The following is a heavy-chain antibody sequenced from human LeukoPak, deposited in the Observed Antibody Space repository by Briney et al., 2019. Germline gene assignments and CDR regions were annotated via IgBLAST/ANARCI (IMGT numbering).Heavy chain of an antibody. CDR1: GFTFSGYW. J-gene: IGHJ6*03. CDR2: IKHDGSEK. V-gene: IGHV3-7*01. CDR3: ARGPSRYCSSTSCYTMFDYYYYMDV. Sequence: GGSLRLSCAASGFTFSGYWMSWVRQAPGKGLEWVANIKHDGSEKYYVDSAKGRFTISRDNSKNTLYLQMNSLRAEDTAVYYCARGPSRYCSSTSCYTMFDYYYYMDVWGKGTTVTVSS. D-gene: IGHD2-2*02.